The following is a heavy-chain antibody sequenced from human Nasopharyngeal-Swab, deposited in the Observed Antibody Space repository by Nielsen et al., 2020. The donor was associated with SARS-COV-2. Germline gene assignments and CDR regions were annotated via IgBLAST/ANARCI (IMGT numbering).Heavy chain of an antibody. V-gene: IGHV1-69*01. CDR3: ARPTVVTPPSYYYYYMVV. CDR2: IIPIFGTA. Sequence: WVRQAPGQGLEWMGGIIPIFGTANYAQKFQGRVTITADESTGTAYMELSSLRSEDTAVYYCARPTVVTPPSYYYYYMVVWGKGTTVTVSS. J-gene: IGHJ6*03. D-gene: IGHD4-23*01.